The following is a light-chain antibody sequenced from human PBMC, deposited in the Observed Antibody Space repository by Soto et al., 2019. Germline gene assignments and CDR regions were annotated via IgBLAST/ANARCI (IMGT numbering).Light chain of an antibody. V-gene: IGKV3-20*01. J-gene: IGKJ3*01. CDR2: GAS. CDR3: QHYGSSPLFT. CDR1: QSVSSSY. Sequence: EIVLTQSPGTLSLSPGDRATLSCRASQSVSSSYLAWYQQRPDQPPRLLIYGASSRATGIAGRFSGSGSGTDFTLTISRLEPEDYAVYYCQHYGSSPLFTFGPGTKVDIK.